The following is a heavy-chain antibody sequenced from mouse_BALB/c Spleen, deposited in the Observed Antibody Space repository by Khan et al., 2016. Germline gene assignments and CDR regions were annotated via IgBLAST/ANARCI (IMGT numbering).Heavy chain of an antibody. CDR3: ARGRSYYFDY. D-gene: IGHD1-1*01. J-gene: IGHJ2*01. CDR1: GYSITSDYA. V-gene: IGHV3-2*02. CDR2: ISYSDIT. Sequence: EVQLQESGPGLVKPSQSLSLTCTVTGYSITSDYAWNWIRQFPGNKLEWMGYISYSDITTYNPSLKSRISITRDTSKNQFFLQLNSVTTEDTATYYCARGRSYYFDYWGQGTTLTVSS.